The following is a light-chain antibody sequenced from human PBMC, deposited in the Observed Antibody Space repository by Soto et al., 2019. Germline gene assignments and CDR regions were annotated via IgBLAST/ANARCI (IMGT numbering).Light chain of an antibody. V-gene: IGKV3-20*01. CDR3: QQYGNSQYT. J-gene: IGKJ2*01. CDR2: GTS. Sequence: EIVLTQSPGTLSLSPGERATLSCRASQSVSSIYLAWYQQKPGQAPRLLIYGTSSRATGIPDRFSGSGSGTDLTLTISRLEPEDFAVYYCQQYGNSQYTFGQGTKLEIK. CDR1: QSVSSIY.